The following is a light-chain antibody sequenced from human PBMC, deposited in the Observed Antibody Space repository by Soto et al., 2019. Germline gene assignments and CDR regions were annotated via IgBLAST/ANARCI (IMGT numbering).Light chain of an antibody. Sequence: DIQMTQSPSTLSASVGDRVTITCRASQSISSWLAWYQQKPGKAPKLLIYKASSLESGVPSRVSGSGSGTEFTLTISSLQPDDFATYYCQQYNSYSWKFGQGTKVEIK. CDR3: QQYNSYSWK. J-gene: IGKJ1*01. CDR2: KAS. CDR1: QSISSW. V-gene: IGKV1-5*03.